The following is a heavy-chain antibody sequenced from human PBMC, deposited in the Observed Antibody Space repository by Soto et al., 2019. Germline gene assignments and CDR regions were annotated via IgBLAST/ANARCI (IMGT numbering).Heavy chain of an antibody. CDR2: ISGSGGST. D-gene: IGHD5-18*01. V-gene: IGHV3-23*01. CDR1: GFTFSAYA. J-gene: IGHJ4*02. Sequence: PGGSLRLSCAASGFTFSAYAMGWVRQAPGKGLEWVSAISGSGGSTYYADSVKGRLTISRDNSKNTLYLQMNSLRAEDTAVYYCAYDPYSYGTGYFDDWGKGTLVTVSS. CDR3: AYDPYSYGTGYFDD.